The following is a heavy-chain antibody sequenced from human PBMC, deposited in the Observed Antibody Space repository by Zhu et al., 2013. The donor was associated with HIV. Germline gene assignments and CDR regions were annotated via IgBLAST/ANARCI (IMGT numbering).Heavy chain of an antibody. CDR1: GDTFRNSA. CDR3: ASGGYSSGSFDY. V-gene: IGHV1-69*01. D-gene: IGHD3-22*01. CDR2: IIPIFGTA. J-gene: IGHJ4*02. Sequence: QVQLVQSGAEVKKPGSSVKVSCKASGDTFRNSAISWVRRAPGQGLEWMGGIIPIFGTANYAQKFQGRVTITADESTSTAYMELSSLRSEDTAVYYCASGGYSSGSFDYWGQGTLVTVSS.